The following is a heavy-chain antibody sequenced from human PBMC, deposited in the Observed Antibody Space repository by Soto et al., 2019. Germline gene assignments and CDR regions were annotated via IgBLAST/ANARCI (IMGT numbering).Heavy chain of an antibody. Sequence: PGESLKISCKGSGYGFTSYWIGWVRQMPGKGLEWMGIIYPGDSDTRYSPSFQGQVTISADKSISTAYLQWSSLKASDTAMYYCAGSIPQVVPAAIPDYYGMDVWGQGTTVTVSS. J-gene: IGHJ6*02. CDR2: IYPGDSDT. V-gene: IGHV5-51*01. D-gene: IGHD2-2*01. CDR3: AGSIPQVVPAAIPDYYGMDV. CDR1: GYGFTSYW.